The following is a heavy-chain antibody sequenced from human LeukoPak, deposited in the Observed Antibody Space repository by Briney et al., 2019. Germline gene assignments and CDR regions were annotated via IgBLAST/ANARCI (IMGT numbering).Heavy chain of an antibody. Sequence: GGSLRLSCAASGFTFNSYWMHLVRQAPGKGLVWVSRINSDGNSKTYADSVRGRFTISRDNAKNTLYLQMNSLRAEDTAVYYCARDPSPYCGDDCYLNWGQGTLVTVSS. CDR1: GFTFNSYW. V-gene: IGHV3-74*01. J-gene: IGHJ4*02. CDR3: ARDPSPYCGDDCYLN. D-gene: IGHD2-21*02. CDR2: INSDGNSK.